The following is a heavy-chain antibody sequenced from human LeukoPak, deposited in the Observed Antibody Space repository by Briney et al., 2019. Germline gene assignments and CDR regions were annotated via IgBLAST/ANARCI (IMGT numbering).Heavy chain of an antibody. Sequence: GGSLRLSCAASGFTFSSYEMNWVRQAPGKGLEWVSSINSSSSYINYADSVKGRFTISRDNAKNSLYLQMNSLRAEDTAVYYCAKNAVAAPNYHWYFDLWGRGTLVTVSS. CDR1: GFTFSSYE. CDR3: AKNAVAAPNYHWYFDL. J-gene: IGHJ2*01. D-gene: IGHD6-19*01. CDR2: INSSSSYI. V-gene: IGHV3-21*01.